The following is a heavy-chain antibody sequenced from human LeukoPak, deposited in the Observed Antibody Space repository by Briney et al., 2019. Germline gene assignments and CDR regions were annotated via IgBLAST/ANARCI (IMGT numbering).Heavy chain of an antibody. CDR3: ARVSYSSGWYVDY. D-gene: IGHD6-19*01. Sequence: ASVKVSCKASGYTFTRYDINWVRQATGQGLEWMGWMNPNSGNTGYAQKFQGRVTMTGNTSISTAYMELSSLRSEDTAVYYCARVSYSSGWYVDYWGQGTLVTVSS. CDR2: MNPNSGNT. CDR1: GYTFTRYD. J-gene: IGHJ4*02. V-gene: IGHV1-8*01.